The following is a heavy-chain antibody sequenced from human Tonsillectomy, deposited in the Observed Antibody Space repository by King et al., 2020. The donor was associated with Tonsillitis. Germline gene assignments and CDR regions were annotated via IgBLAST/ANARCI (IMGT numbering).Heavy chain of an antibody. CDR2: IGPSSVRS. D-gene: IGHD7-27*01. Sequence: VQLVESGGGLVQPGGSLRLSCAASGFTLSRDSMNWVRQAPGKGLEWVSSIGPSSVRSYYADSVKGRFTISRDNGKNSMYLQMNSLRAGDTALYYCARDLGIDTYWDWYFDLWGRGTLVTVSS. CDR3: ARDLGIDTYWDWYFDL. J-gene: IGHJ2*01. CDR1: GFTLSRDS. V-gene: IGHV3-48*01.